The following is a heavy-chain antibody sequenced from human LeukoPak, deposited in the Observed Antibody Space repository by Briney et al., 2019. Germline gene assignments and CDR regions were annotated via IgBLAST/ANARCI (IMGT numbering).Heavy chain of an antibody. CDR2: MKPDESDR. CDR1: GFTFNTYW. Sequence: GGSLRLSCAASGFTFNTYWMNWVRQAPGKGLEWVALMKPDESDRYYVESVKGRFTISRGNAKNSLYLQMNSLRAEDTAVYYCARGMNRLPKAFDIWGQGTMVTVSS. D-gene: IGHD4-11*01. CDR3: ARGMNRLPKAFDI. J-gene: IGHJ3*02. V-gene: IGHV3-7*01.